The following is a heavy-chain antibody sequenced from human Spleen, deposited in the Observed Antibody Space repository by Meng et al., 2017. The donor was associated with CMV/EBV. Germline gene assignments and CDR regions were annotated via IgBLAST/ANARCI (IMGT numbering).Heavy chain of an antibody. CDR3: ARGLYYHFWSSYYVPFPMDV. V-gene: IGHV3-13*01. J-gene: IGHJ6*02. Sequence: GGSLRLSCAASGFTFSSYDMHWVRQTTGKGLEWVSTIGTAGDTYYPGSVKGRFTISRENAKNSLYLQMNSLRAGDTAVYYCARGLYYHFWSSYYVPFPMDVWGQGTTVTVSS. CDR2: IGTAGDT. CDR1: GFTFSSYD. D-gene: IGHD3-3*01.